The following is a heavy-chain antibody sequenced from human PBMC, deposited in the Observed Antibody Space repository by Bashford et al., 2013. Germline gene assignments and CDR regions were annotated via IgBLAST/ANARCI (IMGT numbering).Heavy chain of an antibody. Sequence: GSLRLSCAASGFTFSGYDMHWVRLVTGKGLEWVSAIGTAGDTHYPGSVKGRFTISRENAKNSLFLQMNSLRAEDTAVYYCVRDPSGWGMDVWGQGTTVTVSS. CDR2: IGTAGDT. J-gene: IGHJ6*02. CDR3: VRDPSGWGMDV. CDR1: GFTFSGYD. D-gene: IGHD6-19*01. V-gene: IGHV3-13*01.